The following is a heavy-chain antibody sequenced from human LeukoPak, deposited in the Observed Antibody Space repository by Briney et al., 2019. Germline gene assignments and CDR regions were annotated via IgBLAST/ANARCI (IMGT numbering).Heavy chain of an antibody. D-gene: IGHD6-13*01. J-gene: IGHJ4*02. CDR2: TNHSGST. Sequence: SETLSLTCAVYGGSFSGYYWSWIRQPPGKGLEWIGETNHSGSTNYNPSLKSRVTISVDTSKNQFSLKLSSVTAADTAVYYCARSGGQQLELDYWGQGTLVTVSS. V-gene: IGHV4-34*01. CDR1: GGSFSGYY. CDR3: ARSGGQQLELDY.